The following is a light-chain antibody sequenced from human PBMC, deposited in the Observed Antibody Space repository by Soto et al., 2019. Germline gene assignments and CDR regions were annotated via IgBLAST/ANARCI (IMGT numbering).Light chain of an antibody. J-gene: IGKJ4*01. Sequence: EIVMTQSPATLSVSPGEGATLSCRASQTVSSNLAWYQQRPGQAPRLLIYGASTRATGIPARFSGSGSGTEFTLTISSLQSEDFAVYYCQQSHNWPLSFGGGTKVEIK. CDR2: GAS. CDR3: QQSHNWPLS. CDR1: QTVSSN. V-gene: IGKV3-15*01.